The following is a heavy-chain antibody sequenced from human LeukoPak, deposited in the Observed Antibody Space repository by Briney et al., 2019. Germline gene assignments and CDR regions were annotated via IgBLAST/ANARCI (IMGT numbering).Heavy chain of an antibody. CDR2: IYQSGRT. CDR3: ARANYVWGSHRFPKVFDY. D-gene: IGHD3-16*02. CDR1: GDSITSGTFS. V-gene: IGHV4-30-2*06. Sequence: KPSQTLSLTCAVSGDSITSGTFSWSWIRQSPGKGLEWIGYIYQSGRTFYTLSLRSRVAISMDRSKNQISLRLTSVTAADTAVYYCARANYVWGSHRFPKVFDYWGQGALATVSS. J-gene: IGHJ4*02.